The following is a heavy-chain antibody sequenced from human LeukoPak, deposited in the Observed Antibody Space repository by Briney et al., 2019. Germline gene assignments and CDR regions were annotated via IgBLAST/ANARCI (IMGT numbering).Heavy chain of an antibody. CDR2: ISSSNSFI. D-gene: IGHD2-2*01. CDR3: ARSIVVPAAISGAFDI. V-gene: IGHV3-21*01. CDR1: GFXFSSYS. J-gene: IGHJ3*02. Sequence: RGSLRLSCAASGFXFSSYSMNWVRQAPGKGLEWVSSISSSNSFIFYADSVKGRFTISRDNAKNSLYLQMNSLRAEDTALYYCARSIVVPAAISGAFDIWGQGTFVTVSS.